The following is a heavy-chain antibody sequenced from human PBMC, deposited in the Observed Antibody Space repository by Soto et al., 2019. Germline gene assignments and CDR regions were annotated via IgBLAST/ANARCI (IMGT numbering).Heavy chain of an antibody. CDR3: ASLPWANYYYYGMDV. V-gene: IGHV1-8*01. CDR2: MNPNSGNT. J-gene: IGHJ6*02. Sequence: QVQLVQSGAEVKKPGASVKVSCKASGYTFTSYDINWVRQATGQGLEWMGWMNPNSGNTGYAQKFQGRVTMNRNTSISTAYMELSSLRSEDPAVYYCASLPWANYYYYGMDVWGQGTTVTVSS. CDR1: GYTFTSYD. D-gene: IGHD7-27*01.